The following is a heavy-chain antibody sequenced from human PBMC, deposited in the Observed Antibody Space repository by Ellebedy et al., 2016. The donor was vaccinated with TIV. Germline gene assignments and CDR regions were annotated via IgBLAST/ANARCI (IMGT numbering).Heavy chain of an antibody. CDR3: ARDSGANFLGLSFGL. Sequence: AASVKVSCKASGGTLSIYTLSWVRQAPGQGLEWMGGFIPAFRRADYAQKFQGRVTITADESTSTAYMELSSLRSDDTAVYYCARDSGANFLGLSFGLWGRGTLVTVSS. J-gene: IGHJ2*01. CDR1: GGTLSIYT. D-gene: IGHD4/OR15-4a*01. V-gene: IGHV1-69*13. CDR2: FIPAFRRA.